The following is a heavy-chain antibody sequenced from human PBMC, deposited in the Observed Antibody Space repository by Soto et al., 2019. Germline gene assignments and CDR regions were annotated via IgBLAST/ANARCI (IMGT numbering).Heavy chain of an antibody. CDR2: IIPIFGTA. Sequence: ASVKVSCKASGGAFSSYAISWVRQAPGQGLEGMGGIIPIFGTANYAQKFQGRVRITADKSTSTAYMELSSLTSEDTAVYYCARDEAPYYYDSSGYYMGNWFDPWGQGTLVTVSS. D-gene: IGHD3-22*01. J-gene: IGHJ5*02. CDR3: ARDEAPYYYDSSGYYMGNWFDP. CDR1: GGAFSSYA. V-gene: IGHV1-69*06.